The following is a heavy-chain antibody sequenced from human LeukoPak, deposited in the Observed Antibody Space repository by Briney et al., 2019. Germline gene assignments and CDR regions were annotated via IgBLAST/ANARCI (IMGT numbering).Heavy chain of an antibody. J-gene: IGHJ4*02. CDR2: INTDGFST. CDR3: ARSRTYGDYGRGLDY. D-gene: IGHD4-17*01. CDR1: GFTFSNYW. Sequence: GGSLRLSCAASGFTFSNYWMYWVRQPPGKGLVYIACINTDGFSTSYADSVKGRFTISRDNAKNTLYLQMNSLRAEDTAVYYCARSRTYGDYGRGLDYWGQGTLVTVSS. V-gene: IGHV3-74*01.